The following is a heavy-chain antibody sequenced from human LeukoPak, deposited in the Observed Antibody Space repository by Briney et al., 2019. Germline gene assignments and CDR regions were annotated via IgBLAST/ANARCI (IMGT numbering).Heavy chain of an antibody. V-gene: IGHV3-7*01. CDR3: ARHIVVVPAAPKPMDV. CDR2: IKQDGSEK. Sequence: PGGSLRLACAASGLTFSSYWISSVRQAPGKWLGWVANIKQDGSEKYYVASVEGRFTISRDNAKNSLYLQMNSLRAEDTAVYYCARHIVVVPAAPKPMDVWGKGTTVTVSS. J-gene: IGHJ6*03. D-gene: IGHD2-2*01. CDR1: GLTFSSYW.